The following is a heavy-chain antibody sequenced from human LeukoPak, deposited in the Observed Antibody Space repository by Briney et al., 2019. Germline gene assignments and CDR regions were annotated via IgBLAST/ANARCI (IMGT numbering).Heavy chain of an antibody. CDR2: ISGGGGST. CDR1: GFTFSSYA. D-gene: IGHD1-26*01. CDR3: AKESNRIVGAGGFDY. Sequence: GGSLRLSCAASGFTFSSYAMSGVRQAPGKGLEWVAGISGGGGSTYYADSVKGRFTISRDNSKNTLYLQMNSLRAEDTAVYYCAKESNRIVGAGGFDYWGQGTLVTVSS. J-gene: IGHJ4*02. V-gene: IGHV3-23*01.